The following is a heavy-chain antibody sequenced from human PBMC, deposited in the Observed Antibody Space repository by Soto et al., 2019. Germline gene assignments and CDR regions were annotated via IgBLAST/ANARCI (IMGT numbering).Heavy chain of an antibody. Sequence: AXGSLKLSCVGSGFTFSNYGMHWVRQPPGKGLEWVALISDDGDKRYYADSVRGRLIISRDNSKDTLYLQMNSLGPDDTAVYFCAKARVRIVGANSFDYWGQGTPVTVSS. V-gene: IGHV3-30*18. D-gene: IGHD1-26*01. CDR1: GFTFSNYG. J-gene: IGHJ4*02. CDR3: AKARVRIVGANSFDY. CDR2: ISDDGDKR.